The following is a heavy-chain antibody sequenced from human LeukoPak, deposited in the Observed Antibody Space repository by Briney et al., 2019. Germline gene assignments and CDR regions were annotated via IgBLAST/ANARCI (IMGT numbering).Heavy chain of an antibody. V-gene: IGHV3-23*01. Sequence: GGSLRLSCAASGFTFSTYTMAWVRQAPGGGLEWVSGISGDGYSTYYADSVKGRFAISRDNSKSTLYLQMNSLRAEDTAVYYCAKDFGRNLGGPGYWGRGTRVTVS. J-gene: IGHJ4*02. CDR2: ISGDGYST. CDR1: GFTFSTYT. D-gene: IGHD3-10*01. CDR3: AKDFGRNLGGPGY.